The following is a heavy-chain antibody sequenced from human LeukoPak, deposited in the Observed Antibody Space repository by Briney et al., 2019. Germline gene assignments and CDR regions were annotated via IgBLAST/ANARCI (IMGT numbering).Heavy chain of an antibody. CDR1: GGSISSYY. J-gene: IGHJ4*02. Sequence: PSETLSLTCTVSGGSISSYYWSWIRQPPGKGLEWIGYVYNSGSTNYNPSLKSRVTISVDTSKNQFSLKLSSVTAADTAVYYCARQGGRGYSYGFIDHWGQGTLATVSS. V-gene: IGHV4-59*08. CDR3: ARQGGRGYSYGFIDH. CDR2: VYNSGST. D-gene: IGHD5-18*01.